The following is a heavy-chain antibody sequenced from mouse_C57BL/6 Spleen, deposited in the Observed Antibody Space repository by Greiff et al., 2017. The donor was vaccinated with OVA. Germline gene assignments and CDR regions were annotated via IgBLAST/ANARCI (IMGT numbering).Heavy chain of an antibody. D-gene: IGHD1-1*01. V-gene: IGHV1-81*01. CDR1: GYTFTSYG. Sequence: VQLQQSGAELARPGASVKLSCKASGYTFTSYGISWVKQRTGQGLEWIGEIFPRGGNTYYNEKCKGKATLTADKSSSTAYMELRSLTSEDSAVYFCARDYGSPLYFDVWGTGTTVTVAS. CDR2: IFPRGGNT. CDR3: ARDYGSPLYFDV. J-gene: IGHJ1*03.